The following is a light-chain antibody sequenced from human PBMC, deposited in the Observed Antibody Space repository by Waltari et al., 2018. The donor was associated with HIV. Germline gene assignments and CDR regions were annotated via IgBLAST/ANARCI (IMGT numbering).Light chain of an antibody. CDR2: EVS. V-gene: IGLV2-14*01. J-gene: IGLJ3*02. CDR3: SSYTSSSTLV. Sequence: QSALTQPASVSGSPGQSITISCTGTGSDVGGYNYVSWYQQHPGKAPKLMIYEVSNRPSGVSNRFSGSKSGKTASLTISGLQAEDEADYYCSSYTSSSTLVFGGGTKLTVL. CDR1: GSDVGGYNY.